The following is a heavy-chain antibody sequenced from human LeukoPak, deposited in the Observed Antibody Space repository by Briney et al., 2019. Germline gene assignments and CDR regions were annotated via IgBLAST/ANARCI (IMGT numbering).Heavy chain of an antibody. J-gene: IGHJ4*02. D-gene: IGHD2-2*01. V-gene: IGHV3-7*02. Sequence: PGGSLRLSCAASGFTFRRYWMSWARQASGKGLEWVANIKQDGSEKYYVDSVKGRFTISRDNAKNSLYLQMNSLRAEDTAVYYCAKAYGYCTTTSCSHEEFDYWGQGTLVTVSS. CDR2: IKQDGSEK. CDR1: GFTFRRYW. CDR3: AKAYGYCTTTSCSHEEFDY.